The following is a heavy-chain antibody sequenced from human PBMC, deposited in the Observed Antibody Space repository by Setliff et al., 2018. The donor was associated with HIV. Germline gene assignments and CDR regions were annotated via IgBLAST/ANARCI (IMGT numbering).Heavy chain of an antibody. CDR2: IKQDGSEK. V-gene: IGHV3-7*01. CDR3: ARAYNIWSDYNYYYSYFMGV. CDR1: GLIFSSYW. Sequence: GGSLRLSCAASGLIFSSYWMSWVRQAPGKGLEWVANIKQDGSEKYYADSVKGRFTISRDNSKNTLYLQMSSLRAEDTAVYYCARAYNIWSDYNYYYSYFMGVWGKGTAVTVSS. D-gene: IGHD3-3*01. J-gene: IGHJ6*03.